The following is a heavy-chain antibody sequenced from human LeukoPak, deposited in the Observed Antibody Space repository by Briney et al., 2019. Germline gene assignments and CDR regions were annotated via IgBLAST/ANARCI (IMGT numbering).Heavy chain of an antibody. V-gene: IGHV4-39*01. D-gene: IGHD6-13*01. Sequence: SETLSLNCTVSGGSISSSSYYWGWIRQPPGKGLEWIGSIYYSGSTYYNPSLKSRVTISVDTSKNQFSLKLSSVTAADTAVYYCARLTDSSSSWLTRGHYFDYWGQGTLVTVSS. CDR2: IYYSGST. CDR3: ARLTDSSSSWLTRGHYFDY. CDR1: GGSISSSSYY. J-gene: IGHJ4*02.